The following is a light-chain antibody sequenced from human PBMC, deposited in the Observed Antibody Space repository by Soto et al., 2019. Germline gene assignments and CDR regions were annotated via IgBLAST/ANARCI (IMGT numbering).Light chain of an antibody. Sequence: DIQMTLSPSSLSASVGDRVTITCRASQSISTYLSWYQRKPGRAPDLLIYAASILQSGVPSRFSGSGSGTDFTLTISSLQPEDFATYYCHQSYSSLWTFGQGTKVDI. CDR3: HQSYSSLWT. CDR1: QSISTY. J-gene: IGKJ1*01. CDR2: AAS. V-gene: IGKV1-39*01.